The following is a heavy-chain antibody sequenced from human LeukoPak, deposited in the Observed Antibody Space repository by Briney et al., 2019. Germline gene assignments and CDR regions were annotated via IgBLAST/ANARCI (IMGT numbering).Heavy chain of an antibody. J-gene: IGHJ5*02. CDR1: GFTFSSYW. D-gene: IGHD3-9*01. V-gene: IGHV3-7*01. Sequence: GGSLRLSCAASGFTFSSYWMSWVRQAPGKGLEWVANIKQDGSEKYYVDSVKGRFTISRDNAKNSLYLQMNSLRAEDTAVYYCAGSTDYDILTGQYNWFDPWGQGTLVTVSS. CDR2: IKQDGSEK. CDR3: AGSTDYDILTGQYNWFDP.